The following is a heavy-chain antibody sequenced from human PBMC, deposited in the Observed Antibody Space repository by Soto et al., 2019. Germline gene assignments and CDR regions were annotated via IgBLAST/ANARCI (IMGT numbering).Heavy chain of an antibody. CDR2: INTNTGNP. D-gene: IGHD5-12*01. CDR1: GYTFTSYA. Sequence: ASLKVSCKTSGYTFTSYAMNCVRQAPGQGLEWMGWINTNTGNPTYAQGFTGRFVFSLDTSVSTAYLQICSLKAEDTAVYYCARESGYDHFEYWGQGTLVTVSS. CDR3: ARESGYDHFEY. V-gene: IGHV7-4-1*01. J-gene: IGHJ4*02.